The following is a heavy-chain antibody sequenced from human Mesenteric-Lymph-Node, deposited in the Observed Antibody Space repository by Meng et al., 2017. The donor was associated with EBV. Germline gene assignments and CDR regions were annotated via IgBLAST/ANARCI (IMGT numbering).Heavy chain of an antibody. Sequence: QVQLQQWGAGLLKPSETLSLPCAVYGASFSDYYWTWIRQPPGKGLEWIGEVNHGGTTIYNPSLESRITISVDTSKNQFSLKLSSVTAADTAVYHCARHDHSDHGAPNWFDPWGQGTLVTVSS. V-gene: IGHV4-34*01. CDR1: GASFSDYY. CDR2: VNHGGTT. CDR3: ARHDHSDHGAPNWFDP. J-gene: IGHJ5*02. D-gene: IGHD4-17*01.